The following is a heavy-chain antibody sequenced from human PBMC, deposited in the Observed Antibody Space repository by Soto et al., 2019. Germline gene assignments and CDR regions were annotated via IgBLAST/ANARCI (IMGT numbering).Heavy chain of an antibody. Sequence: GGSLRLSCTASGFTFSSRAMNWVRQFPGRGLEWVSYISSSSSSIDYADSVKGRFTVSRDNAKNSLYLQMNTLRDEDTAVYYCASDRSLGSNWYYYLESWGQGTLVTVSS. J-gene: IGHJ4*02. D-gene: IGHD1-20*01. CDR3: ASDRSLGSNWYYYLES. V-gene: IGHV3-48*02. CDR1: GFTFSSRA. CDR2: ISSSSSSI.